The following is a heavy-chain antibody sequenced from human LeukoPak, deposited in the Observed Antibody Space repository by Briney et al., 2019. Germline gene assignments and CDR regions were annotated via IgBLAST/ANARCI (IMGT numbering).Heavy chain of an antibody. J-gene: IGHJ5*02. CDR3: ARHLPPFDP. V-gene: IGHV4-59*08. CDR2: IYYSGST. Sequence: SETLSLTCTVSGGSISSYYWSWIRQPPGKGLEWIGYIYYSGSTNYNPFLKSRVTISVDTSKNQFSLKLSSVTAADTAVYYCARHLPPFDPWGQGTLVTVSS. CDR1: GGSISSYY.